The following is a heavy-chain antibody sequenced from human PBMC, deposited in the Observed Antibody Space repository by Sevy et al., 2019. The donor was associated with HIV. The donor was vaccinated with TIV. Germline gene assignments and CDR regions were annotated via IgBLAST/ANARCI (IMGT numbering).Heavy chain of an antibody. CDR2: ISSSSSYI. CDR1: GFTFSSYS. CDR3: ERALDDYYGSGSYFDY. V-gene: IGHV3-21*01. D-gene: IGHD3-10*01. Sequence: GGSLRLSCAASGFTFSSYSMNWVRQAPGKGLEWVSSISSSSSYIYYADSVKGRFTISRDNAKNSLYLQMNSLRAEDTAVYYCERALDDYYGSGSYFDYWGQGTLVTVSS. J-gene: IGHJ4*02.